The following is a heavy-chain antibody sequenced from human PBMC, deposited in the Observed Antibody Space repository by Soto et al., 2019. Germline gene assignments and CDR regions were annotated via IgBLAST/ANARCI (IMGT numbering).Heavy chain of an antibody. CDR2: INHSGST. V-gene: IGHV4-34*01. Sequence: SETLSLTCAVYGGSFSGYYWSWIRQPPGKGLEWIGEINHSGSTNYNPSLKSRVTISVDTSKNQFSLKLSSVTAADTAVYYCARGRGSGFTRDYWGQGTLVTVSS. CDR3: ARGRGSGFTRDY. CDR1: GGSFSGYY. J-gene: IGHJ4*02. D-gene: IGHD6-19*01.